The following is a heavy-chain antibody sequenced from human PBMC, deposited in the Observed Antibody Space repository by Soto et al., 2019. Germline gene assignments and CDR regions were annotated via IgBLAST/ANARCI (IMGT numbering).Heavy chain of an antibody. CDR2: IYYSGST. J-gene: IGHJ5*02. Sequence: SETLSQTYTRSGRAISTSSYYWRWIQQPPGQGLEWIGRIYYSGSTYYNPSLKSRVTISVDTSKNQFSLKLSSVTAADTAVYYCARSYCSGGSCYFDWFDPWGQGTLVTVS. CDR3: ARSYCSGGSCYFDWFDP. D-gene: IGHD2-15*01. CDR1: GRAISTSSYY. V-gene: IGHV4-39*07.